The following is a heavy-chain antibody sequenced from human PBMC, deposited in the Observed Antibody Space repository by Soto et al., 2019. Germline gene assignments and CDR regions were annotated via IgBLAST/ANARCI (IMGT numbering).Heavy chain of an antibody. Sequence: GGSLRLSCAASGFTFSNAWMNWVRQVPGKGLEWVGRIKSKTDGGTTDYAAPVKGRFTISRDDSKNTLYLQMNSLKTEDTAVYYCTTDGGYALTYYYYGMDVWGQGTTVTVSS. J-gene: IGHJ6*02. D-gene: IGHD5-12*01. CDR1: GFTFSNAW. V-gene: IGHV3-15*07. CDR2: IKSKTDGGTT. CDR3: TTDGGYALTYYYYGMDV.